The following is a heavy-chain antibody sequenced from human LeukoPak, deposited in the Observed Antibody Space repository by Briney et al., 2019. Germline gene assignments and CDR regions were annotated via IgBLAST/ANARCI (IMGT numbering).Heavy chain of an antibody. V-gene: IGHV3-23*01. J-gene: IGHJ6*03. CDR1: GFTFSNYA. Sequence: GGSLRLSCAASGFTFSNYAMTWVRQAPGTGLEWVSAISGGGGSTYYADSVKGRFTISRDNSMNTLYLQMNSLRAEDTAVYYCAKGVRGVINYYYYYMDVWGKGTTVTVSS. CDR3: AKGVRGVINYYYYYMDV. CDR2: ISGGGGST. D-gene: IGHD3-10*01.